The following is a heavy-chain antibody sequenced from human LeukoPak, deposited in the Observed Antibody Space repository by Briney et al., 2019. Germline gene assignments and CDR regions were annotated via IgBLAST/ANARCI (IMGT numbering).Heavy chain of an antibody. CDR2: IVVGSGNT. CDR3: AAEVDYYDSSGYYSPWYTPER. Sequence: SVKVSCKASGFTFTSSAVQWVRQARGQRLEWIGWIVVGSGNTNYAQKFQERVTITRDMSTSTAYMELSSLRSEDTAVYYCAAEVDYYDSSGYYSPWYTPERWGQGTLVTVPS. D-gene: IGHD3-22*01. J-gene: IGHJ4*02. CDR1: GFTFTSSA. V-gene: IGHV1-58*01.